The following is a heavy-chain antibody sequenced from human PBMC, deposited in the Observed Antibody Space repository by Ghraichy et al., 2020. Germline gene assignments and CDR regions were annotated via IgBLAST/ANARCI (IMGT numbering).Heavy chain of an antibody. J-gene: IGHJ4*02. Sequence: GGSLRLSCAASGFTFSDHYMDWVRQAPGKGLEWVGRSRNKANSYTTEYAASVKGRFTISRDDSKNSLYLQMNSLKTEDTAVYYCARVARDYNFDYWGQGTLVTVSS. V-gene: IGHV3-72*01. CDR3: ARVARDYNFDY. CDR1: GFTFSDHY. D-gene: IGHD4-17*01. CDR2: SRNKANSYTT.